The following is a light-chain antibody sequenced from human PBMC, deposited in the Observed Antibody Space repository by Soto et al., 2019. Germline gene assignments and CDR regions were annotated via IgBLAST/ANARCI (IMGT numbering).Light chain of an antibody. V-gene: IGKV3-20*01. CDR1: QTLSINS. J-gene: IGKJ3*01. Sequence: EIVLTQSPDTLSLSPGERATLFCRASQTLSINSLAWYQQKPGQAPRLLIYAASTRDTGIPDRFTGSGSGTDFALTINRLEPEDFAVYYCQQYDGAPPTFGPGTKVDVK. CDR3: QQYDGAPPT. CDR2: AAS.